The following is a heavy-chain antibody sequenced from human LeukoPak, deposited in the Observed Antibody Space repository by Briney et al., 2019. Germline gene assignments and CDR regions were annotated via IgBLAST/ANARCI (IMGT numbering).Heavy chain of an antibody. D-gene: IGHD2-15*01. J-gene: IGHJ3*02. V-gene: IGHV3-33*08. CDR3: ARKNTQDAFDI. CDR1: GFTFSSYG. CDR2: IWYDGSNK. Sequence: GGSLRLSCVASGFTFSSYGMHWVRQAPGKGLEWVAVIWYDGSNKYYADSVKGRFTISRDNSKNTLYLQMNSLKAEDTAVYYCARKNTQDAFDIWGQGTMVTVSS.